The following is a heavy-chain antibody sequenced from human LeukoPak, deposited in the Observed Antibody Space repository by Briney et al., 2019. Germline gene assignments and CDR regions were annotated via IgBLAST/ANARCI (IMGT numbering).Heavy chain of an antibody. J-gene: IGHJ6*02. CDR1: GFTFSSYW. D-gene: IGHD2/OR15-2a*01. Sequence: GGSLRLSCAASGFTFSSYWMGWVRQAPGKRLEWVANMNIDGSEKYYADSAKGRFTISRDNARNSVYLQMNSLRVEDTAVYYCATVGDSYFALAIPNYYYYGLDVWGQGTTVTVSS. V-gene: IGHV3-7*03. CDR3: ATVGDSYFALAIPNYYYYGLDV. CDR2: MNIDGSEK.